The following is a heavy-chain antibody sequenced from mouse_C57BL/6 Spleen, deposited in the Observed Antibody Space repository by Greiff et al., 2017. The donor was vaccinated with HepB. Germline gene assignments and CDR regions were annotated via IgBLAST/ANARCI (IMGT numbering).Heavy chain of an antibody. CDR1: GYAFSSSW. J-gene: IGHJ4*01. Sequence: QVQLQQSGPELVKPGASVKISCKASGYAFSSSWMNWVKQRPGKGLEWIGRIYPGDGDTNYNGKFKGKATLTADKSSSTAYMQLSSLTSEDSAVYFCASTVVAHEYYYAMDYWGQGTSVTVSS. V-gene: IGHV1-82*01. D-gene: IGHD1-1*01. CDR3: ASTVVAHEYYYAMDY. CDR2: IYPGDGDT.